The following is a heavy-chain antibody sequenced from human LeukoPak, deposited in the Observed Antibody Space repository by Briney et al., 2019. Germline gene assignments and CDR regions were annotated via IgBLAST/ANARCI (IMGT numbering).Heavy chain of an antibody. CDR3: AREGLGIVVVVAATAAFDI. Sequence: ASVKVSCKASGGTLSSYAISWVRQAPGQGLEWVGIINPSGGSTSYAQKFQGRVTMTRDMSTSTVYMELSSLRSEDTAVYYCAREGLGIVVVVAATAAFDIWGQGTMVTVSS. V-gene: IGHV1-46*01. J-gene: IGHJ3*02. D-gene: IGHD2-15*01. CDR1: GGTLSSYA. CDR2: INPSGGST.